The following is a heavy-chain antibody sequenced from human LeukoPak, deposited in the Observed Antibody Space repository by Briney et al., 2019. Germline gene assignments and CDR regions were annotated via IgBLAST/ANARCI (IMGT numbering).Heavy chain of an antibody. J-gene: IGHJ6*02. CDR3: AHYDWDV. D-gene: IGHD4-17*01. CDR1: GFTFSDYY. V-gene: IGHV3-11*06. Sequence: GGSLRLSCAASGFTFSDYYMSWIRQAPGKGLEWVSYISDSSYTNYADSVKGRFTISRDNAKNSLYLQMYSLRVEDTAVYYCAHYDWDVWGQGTTVTVSS. CDR2: ISDSSYT.